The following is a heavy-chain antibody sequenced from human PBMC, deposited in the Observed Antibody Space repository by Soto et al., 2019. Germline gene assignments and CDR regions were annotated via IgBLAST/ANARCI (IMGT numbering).Heavy chain of an antibody. V-gene: IGHV4-31*03. CDR3: APSSTRSPDF. CDR1: GGSISSGGYY. J-gene: IGHJ4*02. D-gene: IGHD2-15*01. Sequence: SETLSLTCTVSGGSISSGGYYWSWIRQHPGKGLEWIGYIYYSGSTYYNPSLKSRVTISVDTSKNQFSLKLSSVTAADTAVYFWAPSSTRSPDFRGKGTLVTVSS. CDR2: IYYSGST.